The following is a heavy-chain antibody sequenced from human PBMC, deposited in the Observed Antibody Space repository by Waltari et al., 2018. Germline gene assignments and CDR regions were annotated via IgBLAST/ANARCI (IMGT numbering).Heavy chain of an antibody. CDR3: ARMGAGRAPDY. J-gene: IGHJ4*02. Sequence: EVQLVESGGGLVQPGGSLRLSCAASGFSFSSYWMTWFRQAPGTGLGWLATLKPDGIGKFYVDSVKGRFSISRDNAKNSLYLQMNSLRAEDTAIFYCARMGAGRAPDYWGQGTLVTVSS. CDR1: GFSFSSYW. CDR2: LKPDGIGK. D-gene: IGHD3-16*01. V-gene: IGHV3-7*03.